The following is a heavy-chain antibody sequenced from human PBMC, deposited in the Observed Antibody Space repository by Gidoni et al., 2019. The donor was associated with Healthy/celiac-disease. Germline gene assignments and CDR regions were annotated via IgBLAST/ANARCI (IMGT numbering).Heavy chain of an antibody. CDR3: AKGLTTVTIDWFDP. D-gene: IGHD4-17*01. Sequence: EVQLVESVGGLVQPGRSLRLSCAASGFTFADYAMHWVRQAPGKALEWVSGISWNSGSIGYADSVKGRFTISRDNAKNSLYLQMNSLRAEDTALYYCAKGLTTVTIDWFDPWGQGTLVTVSS. J-gene: IGHJ5*02. CDR1: GFTFADYA. V-gene: IGHV3-9*01. CDR2: ISWNSGSI.